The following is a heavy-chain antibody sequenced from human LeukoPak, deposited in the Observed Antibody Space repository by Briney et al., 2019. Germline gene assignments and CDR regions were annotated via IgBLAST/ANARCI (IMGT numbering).Heavy chain of an antibody. D-gene: IGHD3-22*01. J-gene: IGHJ3*02. CDR2: INPNSGGT. Sequence: ASVKVSCKASGYTFTGYYMHWVRQAPGQGLEWMGWINPNSGGTDYAQEFQGRVTMTRDTSVSTGYMDMSRLRSDDTAVYYCARVYYDSSGNYYNDAFDIWGEGTMVTVSS. CDR1: GYTFTGYY. V-gene: IGHV1-2*02. CDR3: ARVYYDSSGNYYNDAFDI.